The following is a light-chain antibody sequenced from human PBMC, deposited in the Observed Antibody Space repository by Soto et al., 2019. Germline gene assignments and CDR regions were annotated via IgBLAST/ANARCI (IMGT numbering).Light chain of an antibody. CDR1: QSITDW. CDR3: QQYNGT. V-gene: IGKV1-5*03. CDR2: RAS. Sequence: DIQMTQSPSTLSASVGDRVTITCRASQSITDWLAWYQQKPGKAPNLLIYRASSLESGVPSRFSGSGYGAQISLTISSLQPDDFATYYCQQYNGTFGQGTKVDVK. J-gene: IGKJ1*01.